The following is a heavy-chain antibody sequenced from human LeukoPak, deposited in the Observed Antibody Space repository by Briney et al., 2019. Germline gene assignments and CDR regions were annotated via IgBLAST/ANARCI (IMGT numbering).Heavy chain of an antibody. CDR2: ISYDGSNK. J-gene: IGHJ4*02. D-gene: IGHD4-17*01. CDR3: AKDSMHYGFFDY. Sequence: GGSLRLSCAASGFTFSSYAMHWVRQAPGKGLEWVAVISYDGSNKDYADSVKGRFTISRDNSKNTLYLQMNSLRAEDTAVYYCAKDSMHYGFFDYWGQGTLVTVSS. V-gene: IGHV3-30-3*01. CDR1: GFTFSSYA.